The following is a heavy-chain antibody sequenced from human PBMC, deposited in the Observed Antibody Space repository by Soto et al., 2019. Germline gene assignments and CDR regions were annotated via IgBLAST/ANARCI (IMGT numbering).Heavy chain of an antibody. CDR1: GFTFSSYW. CDR2: INSDGSST. J-gene: IGHJ4*01. Sequence: EVQLVESGGGLVQPGGSLRLSCAASGFTFSSYWMHWVRQAPGKGLVWVSRINSDGSSTSYADSVKGRFTISRDNAKNTLYLQMNSLRAEDTAVYYCARVYCSGGGCYHRDYWGHGTLVTVSS. D-gene: IGHD2-15*01. CDR3: ARVYCSGGGCYHRDY. V-gene: IGHV3-74*01.